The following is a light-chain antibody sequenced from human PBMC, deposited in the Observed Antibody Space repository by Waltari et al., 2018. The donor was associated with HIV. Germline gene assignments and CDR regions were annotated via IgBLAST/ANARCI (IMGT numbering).Light chain of an antibody. CDR1: SCDVGNYNY. Sequence: QSALTQPASVSGSPGQSITISCTGTSCDVGNYNYVSWYQQHPGKAPKLMIYDVSKRPSGVSNRFSGSKSGNTASLTISGLQAEDEADYYCCSYAGSSTFVFGTGTKVTVL. CDR2: DVS. V-gene: IGLV2-23*02. J-gene: IGLJ1*01. CDR3: CSYAGSSTFV.